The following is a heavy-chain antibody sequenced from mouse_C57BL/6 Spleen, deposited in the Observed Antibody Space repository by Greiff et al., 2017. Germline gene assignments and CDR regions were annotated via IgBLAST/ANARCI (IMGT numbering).Heavy chain of an antibody. D-gene: IGHD2-4*01. Sequence: VQLQQSGPGLVQPSQSLSITCTVSGFSLTSYGVHWVRQSPGKGLEWLGVIWSGGSTDYNAAFISRLSISKDNSKSQVFFKMNSLQADDTAIYYCARGIYYDYDGGYAMDYWGQGTSVTVSS. J-gene: IGHJ4*01. V-gene: IGHV2-2*01. CDR1: GFSLTSYG. CDR2: IWSGGST. CDR3: ARGIYYDYDGGYAMDY.